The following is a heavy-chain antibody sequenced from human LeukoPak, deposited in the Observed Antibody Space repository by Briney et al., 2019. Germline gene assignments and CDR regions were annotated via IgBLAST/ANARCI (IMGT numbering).Heavy chain of an antibody. CDR3: ARGNYYDSSGYYRPFDY. V-gene: IGHV4-59*01. J-gene: IGHJ4*02. CDR2: IYYSGST. D-gene: IGHD3-22*01. CDR1: GGSISSYY. Sequence: PSETLSLTCTVSGGSISSYYWSWIRQPPGKGLEWIGYIYYSGSTNYNPSLKSRVTISVDTSKNQFSLKLSSVTAADTAVYYCARGNYYDSSGYYRPFDYWGQGTLVTVSS.